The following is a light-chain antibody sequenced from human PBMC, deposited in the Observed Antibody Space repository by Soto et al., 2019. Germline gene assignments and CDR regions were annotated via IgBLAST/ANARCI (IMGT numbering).Light chain of an antibody. V-gene: IGKV3-20*01. CDR3: QPYGSSPYT. CDR1: QSVSSSY. J-gene: IGKJ2*01. Sequence: EIVLPQSPGTLSLSPGERATLSCRASQSVSSSYLAWYQQKPGQAPRLLIYGASSRATGIPDRFSGSGSGTDFTLTISSLEPEDFAVYYCQPYGSSPYTFGQGNKLDIK. CDR2: GAS.